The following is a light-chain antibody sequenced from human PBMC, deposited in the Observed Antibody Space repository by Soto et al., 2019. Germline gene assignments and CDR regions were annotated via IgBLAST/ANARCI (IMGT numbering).Light chain of an antibody. CDR1: QSVIGSP. Sequence: ELVLTQSPGTLSLSPGERVTLFCRASQSVIGSPLALYQQKPGQAPRLVIHGASSSATGIPDRFSGSGPGTDFTLTISGLEPEDFAVYYCEQYGSSRLTFGGGTKVEIK. CDR2: GAS. J-gene: IGKJ4*01. CDR3: EQYGSSRLT. V-gene: IGKV3-20*01.